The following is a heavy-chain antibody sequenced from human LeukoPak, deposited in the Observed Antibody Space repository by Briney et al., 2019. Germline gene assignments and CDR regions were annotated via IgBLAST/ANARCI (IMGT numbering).Heavy chain of an antibody. V-gene: IGHV4-39*01. J-gene: IGHJ4*02. CDR1: GGSISSSSYY. CDR3: ARGSGYYYGDFDY. Sequence: SETLSLTCTVSGGSISSSSYYWGWIRQPPGKGLEWIGSIYYSGSTYYNPSLKSRVTISVDTSKNQFSLKLSSVTAADTAVYYCARGSGYYYGDFDYWGQGTLVTVSS. D-gene: IGHD3-22*01. CDR2: IYYSGST.